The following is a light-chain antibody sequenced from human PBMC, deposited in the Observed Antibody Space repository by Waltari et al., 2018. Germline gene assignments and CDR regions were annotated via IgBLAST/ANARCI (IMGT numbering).Light chain of an antibody. CDR1: QNVNIY. CDR2: HTS. J-gene: IGKJ1*01. Sequence: SELTQSPGTLSFSLGETDTHSCRASQNVNIYLAWYQQKPGQAPRLLIYHTSTRAAGIPDRFSGSGSGTDFSLTISRLEPEDFAVYYCQHYLRLPATFGQGTTVEI. V-gene: IGKV3-20*01. CDR3: QHYLRLPAT.